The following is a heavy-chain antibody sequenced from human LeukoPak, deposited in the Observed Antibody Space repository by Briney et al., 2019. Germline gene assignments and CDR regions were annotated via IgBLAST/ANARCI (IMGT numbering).Heavy chain of an antibody. CDR3: ARELYYDSSGYLGY. V-gene: IGHV3-23*01. D-gene: IGHD3-22*01. CDR2: ISGTGDST. J-gene: IGHJ4*02. CDR1: GFTFRSYA. Sequence: GGSLRLSCAASGFTFRSYAISWVRQAPGQGLEWVLAISGTGDSTYYADSVKGRFTISRDNSKNALFLQMNSLRAEDTAVYYCARELYYDSSGYLGYWGQGTLVTVSS.